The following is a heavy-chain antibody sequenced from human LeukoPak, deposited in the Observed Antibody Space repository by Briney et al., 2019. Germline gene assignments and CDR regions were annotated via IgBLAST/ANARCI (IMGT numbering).Heavy chain of an antibody. CDR1: GFTFSSYS. V-gene: IGHV3-21*01. Sequence: PGGSLRLFCAASGFTFSSYSMNWVRQAPGRGLEWVSSFSSSSYIYYADSVKGRFTISRDNAKNSLYLQMNSLRAEDTAVYYCAREGFLEWLAYDYWGQGTLVTVSS. CDR2: FSSSSYI. D-gene: IGHD3-3*01. J-gene: IGHJ4*02. CDR3: AREGFLEWLAYDY.